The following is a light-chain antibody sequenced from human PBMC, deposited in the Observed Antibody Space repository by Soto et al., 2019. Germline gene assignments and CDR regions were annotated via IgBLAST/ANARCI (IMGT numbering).Light chain of an antibody. Sequence: QSVLTQPASVSGSPVQSITIPCTGTSNDIGGYNYVSWYQQFPGKAPKLIIYDVTNRPSGVSFRFSGSKSGNTASLTISGLQAEDEAGYHCSSYSSTSTRRLCGAGTKVTVL. V-gene: IGLV2-14*03. J-gene: IGLJ1*01. CDR3: SSYSSTSTRRL. CDR2: DVT. CDR1: SNDIGGYNY.